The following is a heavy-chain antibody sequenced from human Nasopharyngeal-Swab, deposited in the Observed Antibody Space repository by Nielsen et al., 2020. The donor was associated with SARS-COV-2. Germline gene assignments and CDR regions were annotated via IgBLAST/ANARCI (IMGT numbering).Heavy chain of an antibody. Sequence: GESLKISCATSGYRFTDYWIAWVRQAPGKGLECMGTIFPGDSDTRYSPSFEGRVTISVDQSITTAYLHWTSLKASDTAKYYCAIGAAVGTLFHGMDAWGQGTMVTVSS. CDR1: GYRFTDYW. V-gene: IGHV5-51*01. J-gene: IGHJ6*02. D-gene: IGHD1-26*01. CDR2: IFPGDSDT. CDR3: AIGAAVGTLFHGMDA.